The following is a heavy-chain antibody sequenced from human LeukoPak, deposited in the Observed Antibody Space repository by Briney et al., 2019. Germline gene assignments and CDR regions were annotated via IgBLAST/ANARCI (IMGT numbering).Heavy chain of an antibody. D-gene: IGHD6-19*01. CDR2: IHYSGST. V-gene: IGHV4-59*08. CDR1: GGSISSYY. J-gene: IGHJ4*02. CDR3: ARWYSSGWAFDY. Sequence: SETLSLTCTVSGGSISSYYWNWMRQPPGKGLEWIGYIHYSGSTKYNPSLKSRVTISVDTSKNQFSLKLSSVTAADTAVCYCARWYSSGWAFDYWGQGTLVPVSS.